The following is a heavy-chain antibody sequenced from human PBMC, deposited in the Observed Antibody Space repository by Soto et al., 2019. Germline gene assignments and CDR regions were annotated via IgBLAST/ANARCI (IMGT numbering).Heavy chain of an antibody. D-gene: IGHD2-15*01. CDR3: ARRGCSGGSCYFGKRGAADYYYYGMDV. CDR2: IYPGDSDT. CDR1: GYSFTSSW. J-gene: IGHJ6*02. Sequence: PGASLPISCKGPGYSFTSSWIGRVRQMTGKGLEWMGIIYPGDSDTRYSPSFQGQVTISADKSISTAYLQWSSLKASDTAMYYCARRGCSGGSCYFGKRGAADYYYYGMDVWGQGTTVTGSS. V-gene: IGHV5-51*01.